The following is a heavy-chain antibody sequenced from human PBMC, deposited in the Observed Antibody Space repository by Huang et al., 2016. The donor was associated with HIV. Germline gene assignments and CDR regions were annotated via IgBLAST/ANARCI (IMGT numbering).Heavy chain of an antibody. V-gene: IGHV1-24*01. CDR3: ATEGLWGEGNTLDY. Sequence: QVQLTQSGAAVKKPGASVKVSCKISGDNLTASSMHWVRQAPGKGLGWMGSFNPEDGEGVYAQRFQGRVTMTEDTTTDTAYVELSSLRSEDTAVYYCATEGLWGEGNTLDYWGQGTLVTVSS. CDR2: FNPEDGEG. J-gene: IGHJ4*02. D-gene: IGHD3-10*01. CDR1: GDNLTASS.